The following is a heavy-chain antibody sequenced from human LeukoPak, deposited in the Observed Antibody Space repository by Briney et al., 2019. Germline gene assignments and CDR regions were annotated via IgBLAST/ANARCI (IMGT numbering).Heavy chain of an antibody. CDR1: GGSMSTYY. J-gene: IGHJ4*02. V-gene: IGHV4-4*07. CDR3: ARDRGGVPAAKGAYYFDY. D-gene: IGHD2-2*01. Sequence: PSETLSLTCAVSGGSMSTYYWTWIRQPAGKGLEYIGRVDTSGSTYCNPSLKSRVTMSLDTSKNQFSLKLISVTAADTAMYYCARDRGGVPAAKGAYYFDYWGQGTLVTVSS. CDR2: VDTSGST.